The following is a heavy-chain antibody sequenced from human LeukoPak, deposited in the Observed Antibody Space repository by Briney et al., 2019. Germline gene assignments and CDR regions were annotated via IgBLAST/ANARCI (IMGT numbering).Heavy chain of an antibody. Sequence: SETLSLTCTVSGDFITGSTYYWGWLRQPPGKGPEWIGSMYYSGSTYSNPSLRSRVTMSADTSKNQFSLNLKSVPAADTAVYYCARQYYDSTGYYYFDYWGQGTLVTVSS. V-gene: IGHV4-39*01. CDR2: MYYSGST. D-gene: IGHD3-22*01. CDR3: ARQYYDSTGYYYFDY. CDR1: GDFITGSTYY. J-gene: IGHJ4*02.